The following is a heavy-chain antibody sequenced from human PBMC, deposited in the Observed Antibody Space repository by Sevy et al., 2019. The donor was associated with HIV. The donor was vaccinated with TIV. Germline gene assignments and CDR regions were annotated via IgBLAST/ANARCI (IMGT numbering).Heavy chain of an antibody. CDR1: GFTFSSYW. CDR3: ARDRYCSSTSCYEVYYYGMDV. CDR2: IKQDRSEK. D-gene: IGHD2-2*01. J-gene: IGHJ6*02. Sequence: GGSLRLSCAASGFTFSSYWMSRVRQAPRKGLEWVANIKQDRSEKYYVDSVKGRFTISRDNAKNSLYLQMNSLRAEDTAVYYCARDRYCSSTSCYEVYYYGMDVWGQGTTVTVSS. V-gene: IGHV3-7*03.